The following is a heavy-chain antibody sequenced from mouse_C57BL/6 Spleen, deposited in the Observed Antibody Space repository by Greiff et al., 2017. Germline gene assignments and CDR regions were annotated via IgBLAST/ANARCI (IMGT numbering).Heavy chain of an antibody. J-gene: IGHJ4*01. V-gene: IGHV7-3*01. Sequence: EVHLVESGGGLVQPGGSLSLSCAASGFTFTDYYMSWVRQPPGKALEWLGFIRNKANGYTTEYSASVKGRFTISRDNSQSIFYLQMNALRAEDSATYYCARYKGSYYYAMDYWGQGTSVTVSS. CDR2: IRNKANGYTT. CDR3: ARYKGSYYYAMDY. D-gene: IGHD3-3*01. CDR1: GFTFTDYY.